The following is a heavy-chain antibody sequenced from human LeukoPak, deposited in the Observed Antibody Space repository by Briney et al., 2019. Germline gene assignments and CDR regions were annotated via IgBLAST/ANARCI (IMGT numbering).Heavy chain of an antibody. D-gene: IGHD3-3*01. CDR1: GNSFNTYA. Sequence: GASVKVSCKASGNSFNTYAFSWVRQAPGQGLEWMGWISAYNGNTNYAQKLQGRVTMTTDTSTSTAYMELRSLRSDDTAVYYCARVAGYYDFWSGYFTPTPFDYWGQGTLVTVSS. V-gene: IGHV1-18*01. CDR2: ISAYNGNT. CDR3: ARVAGYYDFWSGYFTPTPFDY. J-gene: IGHJ4*02.